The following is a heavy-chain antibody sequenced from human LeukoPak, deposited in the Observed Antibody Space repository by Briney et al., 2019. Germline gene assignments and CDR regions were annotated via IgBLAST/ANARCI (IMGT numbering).Heavy chain of an antibody. CDR1: GFTFSSYA. D-gene: IGHD3-3*01. Sequence: GGSLRLSCAASGFTFSSYAMSWVRQAPGKGLEWVSAISGSGGSTYYADFVKGRFTISRDNSKNTLYLQMNSLRAEDTAVYYCAKDLSRITIFGVVLRYYYMDVWGKGTTVTVSS. CDR2: ISGSGGST. V-gene: IGHV3-23*01. J-gene: IGHJ6*03. CDR3: AKDLSRITIFGVVLRYYYMDV.